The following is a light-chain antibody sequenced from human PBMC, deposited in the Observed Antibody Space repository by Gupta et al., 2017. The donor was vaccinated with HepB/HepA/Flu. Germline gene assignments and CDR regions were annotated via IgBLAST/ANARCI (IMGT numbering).Light chain of an antibody. Sequence: EIVLTQSPATLSLSPGERATLSCWASQSVSSNLAWYQQKPGQAPRLLMYGSSNRAAGIPARFSGSGSGTDFTLTISRLEPEDFAVYYCQQHSSSLWTFGQGTKVEIK. CDR1: QSVSSN. V-gene: IGKV3-11*01. CDR3: QQHSSSLWT. J-gene: IGKJ1*01. CDR2: GSS.